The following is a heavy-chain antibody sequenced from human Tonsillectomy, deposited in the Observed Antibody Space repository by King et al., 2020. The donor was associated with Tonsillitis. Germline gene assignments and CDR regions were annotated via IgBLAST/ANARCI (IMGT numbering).Heavy chain of an antibody. D-gene: IGHD3-9*01. CDR1: GGSIFSGGSY. CDR2: MYYGGSA. V-gene: IGHV4-39*07. J-gene: IGHJ4*02. Sequence: LQLQESGPGLVKPSETLSLNCTVSGGSIFSGGSYWGWIRQPPGKGLEWIGSMYYGGSAYYNPSVRSRVTISVDTSKNQFSLKLNSVTAADTAVYYCARGIIRHFDWPFEDWGQGTLVTVPS. CDR3: ARGIIRHFDWPFED.